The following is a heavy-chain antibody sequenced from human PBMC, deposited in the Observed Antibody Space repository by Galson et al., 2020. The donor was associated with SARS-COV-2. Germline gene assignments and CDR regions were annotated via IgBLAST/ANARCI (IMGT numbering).Heavy chain of an antibody. V-gene: IGHV3-21*01. CDR2: SSSSSSYI. CDR1: GFTFSSYS. J-gene: IGHJ3*02. Sequence: GESLKISCAASGFTFSSYSMNWVRQAPGKGLEWVSSSSSSSSYIYYADSVKGRFTISRDNAKNSLYLQMNSLRAEDTAVYYCARDWVENYYDILTGPTPDAFDIWGQGTMVTVSS. CDR3: ARDWVENYYDILTGPTPDAFDI. D-gene: IGHD3-9*01.